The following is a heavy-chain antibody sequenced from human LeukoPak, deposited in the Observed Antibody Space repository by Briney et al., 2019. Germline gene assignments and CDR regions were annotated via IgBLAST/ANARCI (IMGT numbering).Heavy chain of an antibody. Sequence: PGGSLRLSCTASGLTFSTYWMSWVRQAPGEGLEWVANMNEDGSKKYYVGSVRGRFTISRDNAKTSLYLQMSSLRAEDTAVYYCARAMNHAFNIWGQGAMVTVSS. V-gene: IGHV3-7*03. CDR1: GLTFSTYW. CDR2: MNEDGSKK. J-gene: IGHJ3*02. CDR3: ARAMNHAFNI.